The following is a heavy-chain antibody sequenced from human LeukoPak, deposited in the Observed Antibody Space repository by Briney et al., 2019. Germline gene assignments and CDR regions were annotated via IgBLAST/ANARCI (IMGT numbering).Heavy chain of an antibody. CDR3: AKEEYSSSSHFDY. D-gene: IGHD6-6*01. CDR1: GFTFSSYA. Sequence: GGSLRLYCAASGFTFSSYAMSWVRQAPGKGLEWVSAISGSGGSAYYADSVKGRFTISRDNSKNTLYLQMNSLRAEDTAVYYCAKEEYSSSSHFDYWGQGTLVTVSS. CDR2: ISGSGGSA. V-gene: IGHV3-23*01. J-gene: IGHJ4*02.